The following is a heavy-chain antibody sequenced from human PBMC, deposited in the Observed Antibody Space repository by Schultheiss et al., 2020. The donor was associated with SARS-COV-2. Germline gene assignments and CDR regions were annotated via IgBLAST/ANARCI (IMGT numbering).Heavy chain of an antibody. J-gene: IGHJ6*03. D-gene: IGHD2-2*01. V-gene: IGHV4-4*08. CDR2: IYTSGST. CDR1: GGSISSYY. CDR3: ARGIVVVPAARRYYYYMDV. Sequence: SETLSLTCTVSGGSISSYYWSWIRQPPGKGLEWIGYIYTSGSTNYNPSLKSRVTMSVDTSKNQFSLKLSSVTAADTAVYYCARGIVVVPAARRYYYYMDVWGKGTTVTVSS.